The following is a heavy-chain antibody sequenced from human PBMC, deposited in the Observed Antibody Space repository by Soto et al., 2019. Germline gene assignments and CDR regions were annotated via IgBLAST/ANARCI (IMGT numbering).Heavy chain of an antibody. CDR2: IRLRATGGTT. CDR1: GFNFGDYS. D-gene: IGHD6-19*01. Sequence: EVQLVDSGGGLVTPGQSLRLSCTASGFNFGDYSLSWFRQAPGKGLEWIGFIRLRATGGTTEYAGSVKGRFSISRDDSRRIAYLEINRLTPEDTAVYYCPREGLEGRSSSGYWRALDMWGQGTLVTVSS. J-gene: IGHJ3*02. V-gene: IGHV3-49*05. CDR3: PREGLEGRSSSGYWRALDM.